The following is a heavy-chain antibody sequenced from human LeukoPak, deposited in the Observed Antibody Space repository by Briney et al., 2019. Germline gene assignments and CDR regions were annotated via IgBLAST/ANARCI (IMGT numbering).Heavy chain of an antibody. CDR1: GDSISNHNYF. V-gene: IGHV4-39*02. J-gene: IGHJ4*02. CDR2: IHYIGST. Sequence: SETLSLTCTVSGDSISNHNYFWGWIRQPPGEGLEWIGSIHYIGSTYFNLSLKSRATVSVDTSKNHFSLKLSSLTAADPAVYYCATSVYSSGWHPFFDYWGQGAPVTVSS. D-gene: IGHD6-19*01. CDR3: ATSVYSSGWHPFFDY.